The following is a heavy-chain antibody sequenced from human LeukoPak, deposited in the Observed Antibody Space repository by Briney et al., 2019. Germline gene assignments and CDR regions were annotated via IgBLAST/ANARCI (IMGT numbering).Heavy chain of an antibody. CDR3: AKERTYYFDTSGYYDY. CDR1: GFSFDDYA. V-gene: IGHV3-9*01. CDR2: ITWNSDTL. Sequence: PGGSLRLSCAASGFSFDDYAMHWVRQGPGKGLEWVAGITWNSDTLAYADSVKGRFTVSRDNAKKSLYLQMNSLIPEDTAMYYCAKERTYYFDTSGYYDYWGQGTLVTVSS. J-gene: IGHJ4*02. D-gene: IGHD3-22*01.